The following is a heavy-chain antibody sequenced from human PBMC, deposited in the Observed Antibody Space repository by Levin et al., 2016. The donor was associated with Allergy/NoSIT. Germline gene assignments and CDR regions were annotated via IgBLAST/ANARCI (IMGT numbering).Heavy chain of an antibody. Sequence: WVRQAPGQRLEWMGWINADNRNMKYSQKFQGRVTITRDTSATTDYMELSDLRSEDTAVYFCARALPNWGHNAFDIWGQGTMVTVSS. CDR2: INADNRNM. D-gene: IGHD7-27*01. V-gene: IGHV1-3*01. CDR3: ARALPNWGHNAFDI. J-gene: IGHJ3*02.